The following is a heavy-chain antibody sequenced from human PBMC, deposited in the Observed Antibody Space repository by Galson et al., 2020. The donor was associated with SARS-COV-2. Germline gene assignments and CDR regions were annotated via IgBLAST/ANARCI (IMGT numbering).Heavy chain of an antibody. D-gene: IGHD1-26*01. CDR1: GYTFTSYG. V-gene: IGHV1-18*04. Sequence: ASVKVSCKASGYTFTSYGISWVRQAPGQGLEWMGWISGYNGNTNFEQKVRDRVTMSTDTSTSTAYMELRSLRYDDTAVYYCVRDESGAWRRDSFDIWGQGTMVTVSP. J-gene: IGHJ3*02. CDR2: ISGYNGNT. CDR3: VRDESGAWRRDSFDI.